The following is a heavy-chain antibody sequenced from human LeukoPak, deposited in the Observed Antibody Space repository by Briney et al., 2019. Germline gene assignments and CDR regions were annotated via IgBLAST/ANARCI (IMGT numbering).Heavy chain of an antibody. CDR2: ISGGSTTT. Sequence: GGSLRLSCTASGFTFRSYTMNWVRQAPGKGLEWVSTISGGSTTTYYAESVKGRFTISRDNAKTTLYLQMSSLRAEDTAVYYCARSVPCQAAFDIWGQGTMVTVSS. CDR3: ARSVPCQAAFDI. CDR1: GFTFRSYT. V-gene: IGHV3-23*01. J-gene: IGHJ3*02.